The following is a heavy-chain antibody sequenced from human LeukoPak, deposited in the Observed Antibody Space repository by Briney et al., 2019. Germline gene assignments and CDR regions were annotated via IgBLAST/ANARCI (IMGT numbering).Heavy chain of an antibody. D-gene: IGHD3-16*01. J-gene: IGHJ4*02. CDR2: IYTSGST. Sequence: SETLSLTCTVSGDSIGSYYWSWVRQPAGQGQEWIGRIYTSGSTMYNPTPKRRVTMSVDTSKNQFSLKLRSVTAADTAVYYCARGWSYADYWGQGTLVTVSS. V-gene: IGHV4-4*07. CDR3: ARGWSYADY. CDR1: GDSIGSYY.